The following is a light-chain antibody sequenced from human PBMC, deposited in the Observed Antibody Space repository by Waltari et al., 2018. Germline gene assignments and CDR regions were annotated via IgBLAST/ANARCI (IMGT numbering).Light chain of an antibody. J-gene: IGLJ1*01. Sequence: QAGLTQPPPVSNGLRQTATLPCPGNSNNVGNQGADWLQQHQGHPPKLLSYRNNNRPSGISERFSASRSGNTASLTITGLQPEDEADYYCSAWDSSLRVYVFGTGTKVTVL. V-gene: IGLV10-54*04. CDR2: RNN. CDR3: SAWDSSLRVYV. CDR1: SNNVGNQG.